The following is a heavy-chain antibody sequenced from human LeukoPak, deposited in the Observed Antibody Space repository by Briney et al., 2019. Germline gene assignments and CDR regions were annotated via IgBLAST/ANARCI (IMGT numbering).Heavy chain of an antibody. Sequence: GESPKISCKGSGYSFTSYWIGWVRQMPGKGLEWMGIIYPGDSDTRYSPSFQGQVTISADKSISTAYLQWSSLKASDTAMYYCARHRSYDFWSGYYYYYYYMDVWGKGTTVTVSS. J-gene: IGHJ6*03. CDR2: IYPGDSDT. D-gene: IGHD3-3*01. V-gene: IGHV5-51*01. CDR1: GYSFTSYW. CDR3: ARHRSYDFWSGYYYYYYYMDV.